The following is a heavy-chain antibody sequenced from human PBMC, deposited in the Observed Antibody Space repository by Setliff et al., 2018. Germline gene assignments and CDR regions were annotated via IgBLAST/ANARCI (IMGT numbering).Heavy chain of an antibody. CDR3: ARYDSSGYHYYYGMDV. D-gene: IGHD3-22*01. J-gene: IGHJ6*02. CDR1: GYSFTSYW. V-gene: IGHV5-51*01. Sequence: GESLKISCKGSGYSFTSYWIGWVRQMPGKGLEWMGVIYPGDSDTRDSPSFQGQVTISADKSISTAYLQWSSLKASDTAMYDCARYDSSGYHYYYGMDVWGQGTTVTGSS. CDR2: IYPGDSDT.